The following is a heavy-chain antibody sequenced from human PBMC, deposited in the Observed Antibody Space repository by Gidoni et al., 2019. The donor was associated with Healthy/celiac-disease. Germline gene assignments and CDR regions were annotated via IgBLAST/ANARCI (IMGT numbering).Heavy chain of an antibody. V-gene: IGHV1-2*02. Sequence: QVQLVQSGAEVKKPGASVKVSCKASGYTFTGSYMHWVRQAPGQGLEWMGWINPNSGGTNYAQKFQGRVTMTRDTSISTAYMELSRLRSDDTAVYYCARDLAAQYYYYGMDVWGQGTTVTVSS. CDR1: GYTFTGSY. D-gene: IGHD6-6*01. CDR3: ARDLAAQYYYYGMDV. J-gene: IGHJ6*02. CDR2: INPNSGGT.